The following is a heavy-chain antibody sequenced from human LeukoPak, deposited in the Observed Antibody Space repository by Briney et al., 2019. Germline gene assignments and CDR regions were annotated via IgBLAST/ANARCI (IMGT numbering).Heavy chain of an antibody. V-gene: IGHV1-69*04. CDR3: ARFDDSSNAIFDY. CDR1: GYTFTSYG. J-gene: IGHJ4*02. Sequence: GASVKVSCKASGYTFTSYGISWVRQAPGQGLEWMGRIIPILGIANYAQKFQGRVTITADKSTGTAYMELSSLRSEDTAVYYCARFDDSSNAIFDYWGQGTLVTVSS. D-gene: IGHD3-22*01. CDR2: IIPILGIA.